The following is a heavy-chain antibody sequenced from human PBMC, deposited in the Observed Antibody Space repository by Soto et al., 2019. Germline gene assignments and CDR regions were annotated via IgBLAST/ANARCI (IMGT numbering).Heavy chain of an antibody. CDR3: ARAGCDGGTCYTLVGLRYGMDV. Sequence: QVQLVESGGGVVQPGRSLRLSCAASGFTFSNYAMYWVRQAPGKGLEWVAVISYDGNNKYYADSVKGRFTISRDNSKIPLYLQMNSLRAEDTAVYYCARAGCDGGTCYTLVGLRYGMDVWGQGTTVTVSS. D-gene: IGHD2-15*01. CDR2: ISYDGNNK. V-gene: IGHV3-30-3*01. CDR1: GFTFSNYA. J-gene: IGHJ6*02.